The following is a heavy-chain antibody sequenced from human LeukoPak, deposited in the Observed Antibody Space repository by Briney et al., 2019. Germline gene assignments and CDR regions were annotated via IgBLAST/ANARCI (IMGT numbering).Heavy chain of an antibody. V-gene: IGHV1-24*01. CDR1: GYTLTELS. CDR2: FDPEDGET. Sequence: ASVKVSCKVSGYTLTELSMHWVRQAPGKGLEWMGGFDPEDGETIYAQKFQGRVTMTEDTSTDTAYMELSSLRSEDTAVYYCATLTGAGSYGGRDYWGQGTLVTVSS. CDR3: ATLTGAGSYGGRDY. D-gene: IGHD1-26*01. J-gene: IGHJ4*02.